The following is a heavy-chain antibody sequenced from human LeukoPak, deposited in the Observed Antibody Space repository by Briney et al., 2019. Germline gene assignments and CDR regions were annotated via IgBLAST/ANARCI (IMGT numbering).Heavy chain of an antibody. D-gene: IGHD1-26*01. Sequence: SETLSLTCTVSGYSISSSYYWSWIRQPPGKGLEWIGYIYYSGSTNYNPSLKSRVTISVDTSKNQFSLKLSSVTAADTAVYYCARDKSGSHDGWGQGTLVTVSS. V-gene: IGHV4-61*01. CDR3: ARDKSGSHDG. CDR2: IYYSGST. CDR1: GYSISSSYY. J-gene: IGHJ4*02.